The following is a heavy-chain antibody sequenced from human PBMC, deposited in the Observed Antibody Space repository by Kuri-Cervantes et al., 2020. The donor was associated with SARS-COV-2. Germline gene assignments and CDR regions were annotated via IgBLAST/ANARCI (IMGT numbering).Heavy chain of an antibody. CDR2: MRSTNSYI. J-gene: IGHJ4*02. D-gene: IGHD3-16*02. V-gene: IGHV3-21*01. Sequence: LEWVSLMRSTNSYIKYAASVKGRLTISSDNARRSLCLQMNGLRAEDTAVYYCQAQLTFGGVFAQDDYWGQGTLVTVSS. CDR3: QAQLTFGGVFAQDDY.